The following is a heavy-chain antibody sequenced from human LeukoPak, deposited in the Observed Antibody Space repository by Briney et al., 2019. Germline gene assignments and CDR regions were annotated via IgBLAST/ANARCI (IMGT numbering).Heavy chain of an antibody. Sequence: KASETLSLTCTVSGGSISSGDYYWSWLRQPPGKGLEWIAYMYYSGSTYYNPSLKSRVTISVDTSKNQFSLKLSSVTAADTAVYYCARDALGYCSSTSCYYGGFDPWGQGTLVTVSS. V-gene: IGHV4-30-4*01. CDR2: MYYSGST. J-gene: IGHJ5*02. CDR1: GGSISSGDYY. D-gene: IGHD2-2*01. CDR3: ARDALGYCSSTSCYYGGFDP.